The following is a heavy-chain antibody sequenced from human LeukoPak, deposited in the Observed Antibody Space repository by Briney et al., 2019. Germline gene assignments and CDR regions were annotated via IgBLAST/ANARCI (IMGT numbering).Heavy chain of an antibody. Sequence: SETLSLTCTVSGYSISSNYYWSWIRQPPGKGLEWIGEINHSGSTNYNPSLKSRVTISVDTSKNQFSLKLSSVTAADTAVYYCARAPLLLWFGEAGLDYWGQGTLVTVSS. D-gene: IGHD3-10*01. V-gene: IGHV4-38-2*02. CDR3: ARAPLLLWFGEAGLDY. CDR2: INHSGST. J-gene: IGHJ4*02. CDR1: GYSISSNYY.